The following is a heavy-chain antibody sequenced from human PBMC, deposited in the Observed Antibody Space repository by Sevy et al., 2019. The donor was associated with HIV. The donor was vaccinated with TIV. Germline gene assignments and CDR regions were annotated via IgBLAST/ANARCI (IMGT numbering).Heavy chain of an antibody. Sequence: QLGGSLRLSCAASGLSVSRNYLSWVRQAPGKGLEWVSVIYAGGSTYYADSVKGRFTVSRDKAKNTWYYQMNSLRAEDTAVYYCASQLGIGAFDIWGQGTMVTVSS. V-gene: IGHV3-53*01. CDR3: ASQLGIGAFDI. J-gene: IGHJ3*02. CDR1: GLSVSRNY. CDR2: IYAGGST. D-gene: IGHD7-27*01.